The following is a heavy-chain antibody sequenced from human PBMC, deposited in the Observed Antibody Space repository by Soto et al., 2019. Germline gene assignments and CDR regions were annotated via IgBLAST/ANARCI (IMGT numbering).Heavy chain of an antibody. D-gene: IGHD3-10*01. J-gene: IGHJ2*01. CDR3: AREVPSRYFDL. CDR2: INHSGST. Sequence: QVRLQQWGAGLLKPSETLPLTCAVYGGSFSDYYWNWIRQPPGKGLEWIGEINHSGSTNYNPSLKSRVTISVDTSKNQFSLKLNSVTAADTAVYYCAREVPSRYFDLWGRGTTVTVSS. CDR1: GGSFSDYY. V-gene: IGHV4-34*01.